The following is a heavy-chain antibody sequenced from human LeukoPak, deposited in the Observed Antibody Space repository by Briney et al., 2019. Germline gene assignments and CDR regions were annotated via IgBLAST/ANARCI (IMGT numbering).Heavy chain of an antibody. Sequence: RPGRSLRLSCAASGFTFSSYAMHWVRQAPGKGLEWVAVISYDGSNKYYADSVKGRFTISRDNSKNTLYLQMNSLRAEDTAVYYCASSTVTTLAAAADYWGQGTLVTVSS. CDR1: GFTFSSYA. CDR2: ISYDGSNK. V-gene: IGHV3-30-3*01. D-gene: IGHD4-17*01. J-gene: IGHJ4*02. CDR3: ASSTVTTLAAAADY.